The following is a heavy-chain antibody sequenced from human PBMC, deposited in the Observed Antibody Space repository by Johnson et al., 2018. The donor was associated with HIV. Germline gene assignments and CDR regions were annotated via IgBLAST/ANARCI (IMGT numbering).Heavy chain of an antibody. CDR1: GFTFSTYA. D-gene: IGHD3-22*01. V-gene: IGHV3-23*04. CDR3: ARPSLWDSSDYLGGDGFDF. Sequence: MLLVESGGGLVQPGGSLRLSCAASGFTFSTYAMSWVRQAPGKGLEWVSGISGSGDSTYYADSVKGRFTISRDNSKNTLYLQMNSLRAEDTAVYYCARPSLWDSSDYLGGDGFDFWGQGTMVTVSS. J-gene: IGHJ3*01. CDR2: ISGSGDST.